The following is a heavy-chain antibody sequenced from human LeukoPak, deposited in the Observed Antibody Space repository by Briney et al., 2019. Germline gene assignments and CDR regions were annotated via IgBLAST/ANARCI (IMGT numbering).Heavy chain of an antibody. V-gene: IGHV4-61*02. CDR3: ARGPYYYYSSGAFDI. CDR1: GDSISSGDYY. CDR2: ISSSGST. J-gene: IGHJ3*02. D-gene: IGHD3-22*01. Sequence: PSQTLSLTCTVSGDSISSGDYYWSWIRQPAGKGLEWIGRISSSGSTNYNPSLKSRVTISVDTSKNQFSLKLSYVTAADSAGYFCARGPYYYYSSGAFDIWGQGTMVTVSS.